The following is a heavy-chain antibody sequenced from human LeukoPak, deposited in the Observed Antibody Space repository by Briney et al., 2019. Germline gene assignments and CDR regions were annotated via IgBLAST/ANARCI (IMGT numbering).Heavy chain of an antibody. V-gene: IGHV3-23*01. CDR1: GLNFNGYA. D-gene: IGHD6-19*01. CDR3: TRDLMTGFSSGWYFAY. CDR2: TGGSDDNT. J-gene: IGHJ4*02. Sequence: HTGGSLRLSCEGSGLNFNGYAISWVRQAPGKGLEWVAVTGGSDDNTHYADSVKGRFTISRDNSANRLFLQMHSLRPDDSARYYCTRDLMTGFSSGWYFAYWGQGTLVTVSS.